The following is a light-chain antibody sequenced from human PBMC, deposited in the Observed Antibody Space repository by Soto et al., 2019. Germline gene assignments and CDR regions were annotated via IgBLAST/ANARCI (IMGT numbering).Light chain of an antibody. V-gene: IGKV1-39*01. CDR2: TAS. J-gene: IGKJ4*01. CDR1: QNIKKY. CDR3: QQSFSSPLT. Sequence: DIQITQSPSSLSAPVGDRVTITCRASQNIKKYLNWYQQKPGKAPKLLIYTASSLQVAFSSRFSGSGSGTDFTLTISSLQPEDIATYYCQQSFSSPLTFGGGTRVEIK.